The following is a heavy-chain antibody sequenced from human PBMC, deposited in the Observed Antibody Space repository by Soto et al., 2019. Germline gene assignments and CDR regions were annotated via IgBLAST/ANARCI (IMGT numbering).Heavy chain of an antibody. D-gene: IGHD3-16*02. Sequence: GGSLRLSCAASGFTFSSYAMSWVRQAPGKGLEWVSAISGSGGSTYYADSVKGRFTISRDNSKNTLYLQMNSLRAEDTAVYYCAKTDGTYHKYPYYFDYWGQGTLVTVS. V-gene: IGHV3-23*01. CDR2: ISGSGGST. CDR1: GFTFSSYA. CDR3: AKTDGTYHKYPYYFDY. J-gene: IGHJ4*02.